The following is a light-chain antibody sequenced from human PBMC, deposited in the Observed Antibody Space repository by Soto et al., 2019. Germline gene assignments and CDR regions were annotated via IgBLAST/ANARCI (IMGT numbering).Light chain of an antibody. V-gene: IGKV1D-16*01. J-gene: IGKJ1*01. CDR2: DAS. CDR3: QQYETFSGT. Sequence: DIQMTQSPSSVSASVGDRVTITCRASQGLSSWLAWYQQKPGEAPKLLIYDASALPRGVPSRFSGSGSGTKFTLTIASLQPDDFATYYCQQYETFSGTFGPGTKVDIK. CDR1: QGLSSW.